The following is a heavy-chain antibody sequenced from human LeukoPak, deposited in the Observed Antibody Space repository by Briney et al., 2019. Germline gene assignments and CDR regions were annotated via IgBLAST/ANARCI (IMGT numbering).Heavy chain of an antibody. V-gene: IGHV3-64D*06. J-gene: IGHJ4*02. D-gene: IGHD3-10*01. CDR3: VKESVTMVRGDPGDY. Sequence: PGGSLRLSCSASGFTFSSYAMHWVRQAPGKGLGYVSAISSNGGSTYYADSVKGRFTISRDNSKNTLYLQMSSLRAEDTAVYYCVKESVTMVRGDPGDYWGQGTLVTVSS. CDR1: GFTFSSYA. CDR2: ISSNGGST.